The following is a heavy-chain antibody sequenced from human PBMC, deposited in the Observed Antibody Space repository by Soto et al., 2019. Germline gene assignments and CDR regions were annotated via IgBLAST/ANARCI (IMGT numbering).Heavy chain of an antibody. J-gene: IGHJ3*02. Sequence: ASVKGSCKTAGYTLTSYYMHWVRQAPGQGLEWMGIIHPSGGSTSYAQKFQGRVTMTRDTSTSTVYMELSSLRSEDTAVYYCARVFAYYYDSSGPNHDAFDIWGQATMVTVSS. CDR3: ARVFAYYYDSSGPNHDAFDI. CDR1: GYTLTSYY. D-gene: IGHD3-22*01. CDR2: IHPSGGST. V-gene: IGHV1-46*01.